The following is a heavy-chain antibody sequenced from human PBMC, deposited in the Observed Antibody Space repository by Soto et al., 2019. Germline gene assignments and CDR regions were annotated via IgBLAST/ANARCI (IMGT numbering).Heavy chain of an antibody. V-gene: IGHV4-30-2*01. CDR3: AARPHNYYGLDL. CDR1: GGSIRTLDYS. Sequence: QLQLQESGSGLVMTSQTLSLTCSVSGGSIRTLDYSCNWIRQPPGKAPESIGYVYENGNDYPEPSLKSRGTISIDVAKNQFSLKMPSITAADAGLSYCAARPHNYYGLDLWGQGTTVTVSS. J-gene: IGHJ6*02. CDR2: VYENGND. D-gene: IGHD3-10*01.